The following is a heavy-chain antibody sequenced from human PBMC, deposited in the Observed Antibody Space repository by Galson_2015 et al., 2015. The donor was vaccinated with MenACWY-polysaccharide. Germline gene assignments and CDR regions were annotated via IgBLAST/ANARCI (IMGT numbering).Heavy chain of an antibody. CDR2: INTDGSGT. CDR1: GFTFSSYW. V-gene: IGHV3-74*01. D-gene: IGHD3-10*01. Sequence: SLRLSCAASGFTFSSYWMRWVRQAPGKGLVWVSHINTDGSGTSYADSVKGRFTISRDNAKNTLYLQMNGLRAEDTAVYYCATYGSGINWGQGTLVTVSS. CDR3: ATYGSGIN. J-gene: IGHJ4*02.